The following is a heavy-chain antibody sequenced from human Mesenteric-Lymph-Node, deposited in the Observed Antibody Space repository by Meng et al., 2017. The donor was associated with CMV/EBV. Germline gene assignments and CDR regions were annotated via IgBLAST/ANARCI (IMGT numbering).Heavy chain of an antibody. CDR3: AKVEASSSGWYEGYYYGMDV. Sequence: GGSLRLSCAASGFTFSSYAMHWVRQAPGKGLEWVAVISYDGSNKYYADSVKGRFTISRDNSKNTLYLQMNSLRAEDTAVYYCAKVEASSSGWYEGYYYGMDVWGQGTTVTVSS. CDR1: GFTFSSYA. V-gene: IGHV3-30-3*01. J-gene: IGHJ6*02. CDR2: ISYDGSNK. D-gene: IGHD6-19*01.